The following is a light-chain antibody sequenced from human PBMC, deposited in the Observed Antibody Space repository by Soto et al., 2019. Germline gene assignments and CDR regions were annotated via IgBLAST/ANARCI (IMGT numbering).Light chain of an antibody. Sequence: QSALTQPASVSGSPGQSITISCTGTISDIGGYNYVSWYQQHPGKAPKLIINYVTNRPSGVSNRFSGSKSGNTASLTISGLQADDEGDYYCSSYTSTASYVFGTGTKVTVL. CDR1: ISDIGGYNY. CDR2: YVT. J-gene: IGLJ1*01. CDR3: SSYTSTASYV. V-gene: IGLV2-14*03.